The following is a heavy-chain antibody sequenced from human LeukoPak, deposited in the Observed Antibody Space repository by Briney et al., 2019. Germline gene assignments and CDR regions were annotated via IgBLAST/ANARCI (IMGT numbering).Heavy chain of an antibody. V-gene: IGHV3-30-3*01. CDR2: ITYDGNNQ. CDR1: GFTFNSYA. Sequence: PGSSLRLSCAASGFTFNSYAIHWVRQAPGKGLEWVAVITYDGNNQYYADSVKGRFTVSRDNSRSTVSLQMDSLRGEDTAVYYCARAPVRGAVAGVDYWGQGTLVTVSS. CDR3: ARAPVRGAVAGVDY. D-gene: IGHD6-19*01. J-gene: IGHJ4*02.